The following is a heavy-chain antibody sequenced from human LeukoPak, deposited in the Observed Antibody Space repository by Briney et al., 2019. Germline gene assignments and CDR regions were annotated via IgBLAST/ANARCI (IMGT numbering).Heavy chain of an antibody. V-gene: IGHV4-34*01. CDR3: ARDGYSTPDV. CDR2: INHGGST. CDR1: GGSFSDYY. J-gene: IGHJ6*02. D-gene: IGHD6-13*01. Sequence: PSETLSLTCAVYGGSFSDYYWSWIRQPPGKGLEWIGEINHGGSTNYNPSLKSRVTLSVDTSKNQFSLKLPSVTAADTAVYYCARDGYSTPDVWGQGTTVTVSS.